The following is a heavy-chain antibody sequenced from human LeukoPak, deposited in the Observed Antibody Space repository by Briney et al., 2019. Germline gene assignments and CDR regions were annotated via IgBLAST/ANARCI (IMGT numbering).Heavy chain of an antibody. CDR3: ARDRGDGYDYFDY. V-gene: IGHV1-69*04. D-gene: IGHD5-24*01. J-gene: IGHJ4*02. CDR1: GGTFSSYA. CDR2: IIPIFGIA. Sequence: ASVKVSCKASGGTFSSYAISWVRQAPGQGVEWMGRIIPIFGIANYAQKFQGRVTITADKSTSTAYMELSSLRSEDTAVYYCARDRGDGYDYFDYWGQGTPVTVSS.